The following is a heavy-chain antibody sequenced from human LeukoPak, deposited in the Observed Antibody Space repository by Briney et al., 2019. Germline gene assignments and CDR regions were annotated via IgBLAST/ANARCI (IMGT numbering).Heavy chain of an antibody. V-gene: IGHV1-69*05. CDR2: IIRIFGTA. CDR1: GGTFSSYA. J-gene: IGHJ4*02. CDR3: ARDSISGSYSQLDY. D-gene: IGHD1-26*01. Sequence: SSVKVSCKXSGGTFSSYAISWVRQTPGQGLEWMGGIIRIFGTANYSQKFQGRVTITTDESTSTAYMELSSLRSEDTAVYYCARDSISGSYSQLDYWGQGTLVTVSS.